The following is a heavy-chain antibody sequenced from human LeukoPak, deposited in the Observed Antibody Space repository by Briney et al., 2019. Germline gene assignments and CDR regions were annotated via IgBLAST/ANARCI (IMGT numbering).Heavy chain of an antibody. CDR3: ARGGPNSRLHL. J-gene: IGHJ5*02. CDR1: GGSLSGYY. CDR2: INLSGST. Sequence: PSETLSLTCAVYGGSLSGYYWTWIRQPLGKGLEWIGEINLSGSTNYNPSHKSRVTISVDTSKYRFSLELSSVTAADAAVYYCARGGPNSRLHLWGQGTLVTVSS. D-gene: IGHD5-18*01. V-gene: IGHV4-34*01.